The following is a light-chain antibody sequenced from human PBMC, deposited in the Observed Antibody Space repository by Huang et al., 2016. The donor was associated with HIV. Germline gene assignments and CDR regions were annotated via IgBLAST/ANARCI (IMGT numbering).Light chain of an antibody. V-gene: IGKV1-39*01. CDR2: AAS. CDR1: QSITTY. CDR3: QQSYSIPWT. J-gene: IGKJ1*01. Sequence: IQMTQSPSSLPAFVGDRVTITCRASQSITTYLNWYQQKIGESPKLLIYAASILQSGVPLRFGGSGSGPNFSLTITNLQSEDFAVYYCQQSYSIPWTFGQGTRVEI.